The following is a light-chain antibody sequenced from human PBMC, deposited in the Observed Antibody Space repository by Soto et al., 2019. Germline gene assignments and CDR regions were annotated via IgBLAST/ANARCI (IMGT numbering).Light chain of an antibody. V-gene: IGKV3-20*01. CDR2: GAS. J-gene: IGKJ1*01. CDR3: QQYGSLPWT. CDR1: QRISSTY. Sequence: VLTQSPGTLSLSPGERATLSCRASQRISSTYLAWYQQRPGQAPRLLIYGASSRGAGIPDRFSGTGSGIDFTLTISRLEPEDLAVYYGQQYGSLPWTFGQGTKVEIK.